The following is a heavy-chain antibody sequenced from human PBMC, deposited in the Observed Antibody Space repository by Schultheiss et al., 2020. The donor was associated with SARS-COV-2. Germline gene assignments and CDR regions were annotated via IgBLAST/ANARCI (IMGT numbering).Heavy chain of an antibody. J-gene: IGHJ4*03. CDR3: ARGPHSSGWYAYQGDY. Sequence: ASVKVSCKASGYTFTSYDINWVRQATGQGLEWMGWMNPNSGNTGYAQKFQGRVTMTRNTSISTAYMELSSLRSEDTAVYYCARGPHSSGWYAYQGDYWGQGTTVTVSS. D-gene: IGHD6-19*01. CDR1: GYTFTSYD. V-gene: IGHV1-8*01. CDR2: MNPNSGNT.